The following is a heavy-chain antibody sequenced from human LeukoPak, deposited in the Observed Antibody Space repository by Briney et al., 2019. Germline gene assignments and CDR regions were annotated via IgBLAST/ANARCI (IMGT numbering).Heavy chain of an antibody. J-gene: IGHJ4*02. D-gene: IGHD5-18*01. V-gene: IGHV4-39*01. CDR2: IYYSKNT. CDR1: GGSISSSSAY. CDR3: VSPRGFSYGYFDY. Sequence: PSETLSLTCTVSGGSISSSSAYWGWIRQPPGKGLERIGSIYYSKNTYYNPSLKSRVTISADTSKNQFSLTLGSVSATDTAVYYCVSPRGFSYGYFDYWGQGTLVTVSS.